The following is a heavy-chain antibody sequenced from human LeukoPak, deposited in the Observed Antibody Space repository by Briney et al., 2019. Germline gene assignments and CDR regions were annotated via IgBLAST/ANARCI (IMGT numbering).Heavy chain of an antibody. Sequence: PGGSLRLSCAASGFTFSNYWMHWVRQAPGKGLVWVSRIYSDGSSTSYADSVKGRFTIPRDNAKNTLYLQMNSLRAEDTAVYYCARVSSGSYFGYYYYYMDVWGKGTTVTVSS. D-gene: IGHD1-26*01. CDR3: ARVSSGSYFGYYYYYMDV. CDR1: GFTFSNYW. V-gene: IGHV3-74*01. J-gene: IGHJ6*03. CDR2: IYSDGSST.